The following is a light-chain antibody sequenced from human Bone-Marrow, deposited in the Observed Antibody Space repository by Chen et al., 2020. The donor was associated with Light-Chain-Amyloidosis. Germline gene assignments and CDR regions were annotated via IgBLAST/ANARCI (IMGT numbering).Light chain of an antibody. Sequence: SYVLTQPSSVSVAPGKTAPIACGGNNIGSTSVHWYQQTPGQAPLLVVYDDSDRPSGIPARLSGSNSGNTATLTISRVEAGDEADYYCQVWDRSSDRPVFGGGTKLTVL. J-gene: IGLJ3*02. CDR2: DDS. V-gene: IGLV3-21*03. CDR3: QVWDRSSDRPV. CDR1: NIGSTS.